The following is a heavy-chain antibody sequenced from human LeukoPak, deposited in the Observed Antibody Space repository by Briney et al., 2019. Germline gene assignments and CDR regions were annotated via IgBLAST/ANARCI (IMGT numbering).Heavy chain of an antibody. V-gene: IGHV3-23*01. CDR3: AKDLGATKPEYFQH. CDR2: ISGSGGST. CDR1: GFTFSSYD. D-gene: IGHD1-26*01. J-gene: IGHJ1*01. Sequence: GGSLRLSCAASGFTFSSYDMNWVRQAPGRVLEWVSIISGSGGSTYYADSVKGRFTISRDNSKNTLYLQMNSLRAEDTAVYYCAKDLGATKPEYFQHWGQGTLVTVSS.